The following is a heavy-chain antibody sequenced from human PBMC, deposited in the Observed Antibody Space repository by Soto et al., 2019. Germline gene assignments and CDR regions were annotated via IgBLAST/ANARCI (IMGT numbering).Heavy chain of an antibody. Sequence: QVQLLESGGGVVKPGRSLRLSCAASGFTFSSYAMHWVRQAPGKGLEWVAVISYDGSNKYYADSVKRGFTISRDNSKNTLYLQMNSLRAEDTAVYYCARWDITMIVMVNRGAFDYWGQGTLVTVSS. D-gene: IGHD3-22*01. J-gene: IGHJ4*02. CDR1: GFTFSSYA. V-gene: IGHV3-30-3*01. CDR2: ISYDGSNK. CDR3: ARWDITMIVMVNRGAFDY.